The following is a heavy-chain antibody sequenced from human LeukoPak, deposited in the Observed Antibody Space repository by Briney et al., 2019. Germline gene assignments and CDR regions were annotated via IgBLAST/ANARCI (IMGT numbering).Heavy chain of an antibody. J-gene: IGHJ4*02. CDR3: ARSSPSGATYFNY. CDR2: IYTSGST. Sequence: PSETLSLTCTVSGGSISSHYWNWIRQPARKGLEWIGRIYTSGSTHYNPSLKSRISMSVDTSKAQFSLKLNSVTAADTAVYFCARSSPSGATYFNYWGQGTLVTVSS. V-gene: IGHV4-4*07. CDR1: GGSISSHY. D-gene: IGHD2-15*01.